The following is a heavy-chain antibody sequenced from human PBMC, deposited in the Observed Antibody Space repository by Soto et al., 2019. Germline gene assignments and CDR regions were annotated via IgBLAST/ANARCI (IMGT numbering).Heavy chain of an antibody. J-gene: IGHJ5*02. Sequence: GGSLRLSCAASRFTFNNYAMSWVRQAPGKGLQWVSTISGSGHNTYYADSVEGRFTISRDNSKNTLHLQMNSLRAEDTAIYYCARDRTSWYYWFDTWGQGTQVTVSS. CDR3: ARDRTSWYYWFDT. V-gene: IGHV3-23*01. D-gene: IGHD6-13*01. CDR2: ISGSGHNT. CDR1: RFTFNNYA.